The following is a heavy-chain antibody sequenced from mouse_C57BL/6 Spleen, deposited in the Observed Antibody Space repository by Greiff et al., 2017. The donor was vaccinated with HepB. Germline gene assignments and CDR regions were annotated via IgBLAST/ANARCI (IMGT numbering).Heavy chain of an antibody. CDR2: IDPANGNT. CDR1: GFNIKNTY. CDR3: VITTVVNYAMDY. D-gene: IGHD1-1*01. J-gene: IGHJ4*01. V-gene: IGHV14-3*01. Sequence: VHVKQSVAELVRPGASVKLSCTASGFNIKNTYMHWVKQRPEQGLEWIGRIDPANGNTKYAPKFQGKATITADTSSNTAYLQLSSLTSEDTAIYYFVITTVVNYAMDYWGQGTSVTVSS.